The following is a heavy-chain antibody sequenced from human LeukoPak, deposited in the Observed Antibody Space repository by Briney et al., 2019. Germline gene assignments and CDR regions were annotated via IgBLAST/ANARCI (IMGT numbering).Heavy chain of an antibody. J-gene: IGHJ4*02. CDR3: AKMGGYFDY. Sequence: PGGSLRLSCAASGFTFSNSGTSWVRQAPGKGLEWVSAITGSGDNTYYADSVKGRFTISRDNSKNTLYLQMSSLRAEDTAVYYCAKMGGYFDYWGQGTLVTVSS. CDR1: GFTFSNSG. D-gene: IGHD3-16*01. CDR2: ITGSGDNT. V-gene: IGHV3-23*01.